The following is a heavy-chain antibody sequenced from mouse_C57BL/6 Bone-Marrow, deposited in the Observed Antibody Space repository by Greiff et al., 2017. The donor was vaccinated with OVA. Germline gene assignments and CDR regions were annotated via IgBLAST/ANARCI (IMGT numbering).Heavy chain of an antibody. D-gene: IGHD2-3*01. CDR2: IYPGSGNT. J-gene: IGHJ3*01. CDR3: ARDDGRFAY. Sequence: QVQLQQSGAELVRPGASVKLSCTASGYTFTDYYINWVKQRPGQGLEWIARIYPGSGNTYYNEKFKGKATLTADKSSSTAYMQLSSLASEDAAVYFCARDDGRFAYWGQGTLVTVSA. V-gene: IGHV1-76*01. CDR1: GYTFTDYY.